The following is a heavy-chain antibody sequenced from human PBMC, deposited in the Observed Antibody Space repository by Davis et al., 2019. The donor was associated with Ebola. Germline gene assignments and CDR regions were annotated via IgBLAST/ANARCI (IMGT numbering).Heavy chain of an antibody. D-gene: IGHD5-12*01. J-gene: IGHJ5*02. CDR1: GGSISSSSYY. Sequence: MPSETLSLTCTVSGGSISSSSYYWGWIRQPPGKGLEWIGEINHSGSTNYNPSLKSRVTISVDTSKNQFSLKLSSVTAADTAVYYCARVGWLRFRWFDPWGQGTLVTVSS. V-gene: IGHV4-39*07. CDR2: INHSGST. CDR3: ARVGWLRFRWFDP.